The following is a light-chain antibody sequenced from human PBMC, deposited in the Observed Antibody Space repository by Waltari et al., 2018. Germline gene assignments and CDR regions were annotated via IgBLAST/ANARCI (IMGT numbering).Light chain of an antibody. CDR3: AVWDGSLNHYV. Sequence: QSVLTQPPSASGTPGQRVTISCSGSSSNIGSNTVNWYQQLPGTPPNLRIYGDNRRPSGVPDRFSGSKSGTSVSLVISGLQSEDEADYYCAVWDGSLNHYVFGAGTKVTVL. V-gene: IGLV1-44*01. J-gene: IGLJ1*01. CDR1: SSNIGSNT. CDR2: GDN.